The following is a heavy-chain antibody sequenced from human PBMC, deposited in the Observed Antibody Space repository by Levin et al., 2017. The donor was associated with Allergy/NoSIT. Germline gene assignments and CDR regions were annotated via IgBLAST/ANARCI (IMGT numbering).Heavy chain of an antibody. D-gene: IGHD6-19*01. CDR2: ISYDGSNK. J-gene: IGHJ6*02. CDR1: GFTFSSYG. CDR3: AKDWRWLVRNYYYGMDV. Sequence: GGSLRLSCAASGFTFSSYGMHWVRQAPGKGLEWVAVISYDGSNKYYADSVKGRFTISRDNSKNTLYLQMNSLRAEDTAVYYCAKDWRWLVRNYYYGMDVWGQGTTVTVSS. V-gene: IGHV3-30*18.